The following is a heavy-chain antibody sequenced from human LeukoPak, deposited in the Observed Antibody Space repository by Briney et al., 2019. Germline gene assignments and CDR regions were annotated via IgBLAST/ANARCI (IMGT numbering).Heavy chain of an antibody. Sequence: GESLKISCKGSGYSFTSYWIGWVRQMPGKGLEWMGIIYPGDSDTRYSPSFQGQVTISADKSISTAYLQWSSLKASDTAMYYCARHICRAGSCYGVGDYWGQGTLVTVSS. CDR2: IYPGDSDT. CDR3: ARHICRAGSCYGVGDY. D-gene: IGHD2-15*01. J-gene: IGHJ4*02. V-gene: IGHV5-51*01. CDR1: GYSFTSYW.